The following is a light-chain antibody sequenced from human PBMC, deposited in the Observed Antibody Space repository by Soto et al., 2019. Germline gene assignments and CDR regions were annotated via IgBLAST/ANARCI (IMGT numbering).Light chain of an antibody. CDR1: QGIRID. J-gene: IGKJ1*01. CDR2: AAS. V-gene: IGKV1-17*01. CDR3: LQHNSYPRT. Sequence: DIQMTQSPSSLSASEGDRVTITCRASQGIRIDLGWYQQKPGKAPTCLIYAASKLQSGVPSRFSGSGSGTEFTLTISSLQPEDFATYYCLQHNSYPRTFGQGTKVEFK.